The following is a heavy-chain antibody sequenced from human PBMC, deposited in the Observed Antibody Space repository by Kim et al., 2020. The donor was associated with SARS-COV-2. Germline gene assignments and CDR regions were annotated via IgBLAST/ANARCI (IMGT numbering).Heavy chain of an antibody. Sequence: SVKVSCKASGGTFSSYAISWVRQAPGQGLEWMGGIIPIFGTANYAQKFQGRVTITADESTSTAYMELSSLRSEDTAVYYCATSAEEGGVRIKDYDSSGYYLDGAFDIWGQGTMVTVSS. CDR2: IIPIFGTA. CDR3: ATSAEEGGVRIKDYDSSGYYLDGAFDI. D-gene: IGHD3-22*01. CDR1: GGTFSSYA. J-gene: IGHJ3*02. V-gene: IGHV1-69*13.